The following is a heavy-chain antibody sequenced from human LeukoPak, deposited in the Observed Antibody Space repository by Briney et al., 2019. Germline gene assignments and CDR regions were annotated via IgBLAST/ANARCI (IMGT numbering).Heavy chain of an antibody. CDR1: GYTFPSYD. V-gene: IGHV1-8*01. CDR2: MNPNSGNT. CDR3: ARFISDSSSWSFDY. Sequence: ASVNVSCKASGYTFPSYDINWVRQATGQGLEWMGWMNPNSGNTGYAQKFQGRVTMTRNTSISTAYMELSSLRSEDTAVYYCARFISDSSSWSFDYWGQGTLVTVSS. J-gene: IGHJ4*02. D-gene: IGHD6-13*01.